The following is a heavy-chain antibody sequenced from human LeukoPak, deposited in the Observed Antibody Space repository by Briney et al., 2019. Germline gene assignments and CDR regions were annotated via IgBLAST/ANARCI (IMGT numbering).Heavy chain of an antibody. CDR1: GFTFSSYS. CDR2: ISSSSTYI. CDR3: ARAAYGSGLYYYYYMDV. V-gene: IGHV3-21*01. J-gene: IGHJ6*03. Sequence: GGSLRLSCAVSGFTFSSYSMNWVRQAPGKGLEWVSSISSSSTYIYCADSVKGRFTISRDNAKNSLYLQMNSLRADDTAVYYCARAAYGSGLYYYYYMDVWGKGTTVTVSS. D-gene: IGHD3-10*01.